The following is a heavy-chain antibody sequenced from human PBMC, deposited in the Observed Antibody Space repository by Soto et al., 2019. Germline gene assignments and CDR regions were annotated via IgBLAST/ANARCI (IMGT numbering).Heavy chain of an antibody. D-gene: IGHD6-13*01. CDR3: ARGDSSTWYDY. V-gene: IGHV1-2*02. CDR1: GYTFTGYY. Sequence: ASVKVSCKASGYTFTGYYINCVRQAPGQGLEWMGWINPNTGGTHFAQRFQGRVTMTRDTSISTAYMELSRLRSDDTAVYYCARGDSSTWYDYWGQGTLVTVSS. J-gene: IGHJ4*02. CDR2: INPNTGGT.